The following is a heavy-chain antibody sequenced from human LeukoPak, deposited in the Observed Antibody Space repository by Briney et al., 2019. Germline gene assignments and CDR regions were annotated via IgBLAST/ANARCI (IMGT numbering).Heavy chain of an antibody. CDR2: ISSNGGST. CDR1: GFTFSNYN. CDR3: ARLRITMVRGVATALDY. V-gene: IGHV3-64*01. J-gene: IGHJ4*02. Sequence: GGSLRLSCAASGFTFSNYNMHWVRQAPGKGLEYVSAISSNGGSTYYANSVKGRFTISRDNSKNTLYLQMNSLRAEDTAVYYCARLRITMVRGVATALDYWGQGTLVTVSS. D-gene: IGHD3-10*01.